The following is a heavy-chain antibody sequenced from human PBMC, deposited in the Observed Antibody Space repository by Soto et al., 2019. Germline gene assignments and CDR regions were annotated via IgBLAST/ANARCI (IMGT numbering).Heavy chain of an antibody. J-gene: IGHJ4*02. V-gene: IGHV4-34*01. Sequence: PSETLSLTCTVSVASIRSTYWSWIRQPPGKGLEWIGEINHSGSINYNPSLKSRVTISVDTSKNQFSLKLRSMTAADTAIYYCARGNGMILAVQGDAPDKYYLDSWSQGTLVTVSS. CDR2: INHSGSI. CDR3: ARGNGMILAVQGDAPDKYYLDS. CDR1: VASIRSTY. D-gene: IGHD3-22*01.